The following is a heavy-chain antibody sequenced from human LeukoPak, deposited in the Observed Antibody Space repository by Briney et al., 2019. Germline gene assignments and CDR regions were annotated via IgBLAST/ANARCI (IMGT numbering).Heavy chain of an antibody. D-gene: IGHD2-15*01. CDR1: GGSFSGYY. CDR3: ARGGLQYFDS. Sequence: ETLSLTCAVYGGSFSGYYWSWVRQAPGKGLEWVANIKQDGSEKYYVDSVKGRFTFSRDNTKNSLYVQMNSLRAEDTAVYYCARGGLQYFDSWGQGTLVTVSS. J-gene: IGHJ4*02. V-gene: IGHV3-7*01. CDR2: IKQDGSEK.